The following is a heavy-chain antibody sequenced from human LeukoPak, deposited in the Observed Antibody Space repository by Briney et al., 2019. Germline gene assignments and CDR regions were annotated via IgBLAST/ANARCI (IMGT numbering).Heavy chain of an antibody. V-gene: IGHV4-39*01. CDR3: ARAASSWYANHFDY. D-gene: IGHD6-13*01. CDR1: GGSISSSSYY. CDR2: IYYSGST. J-gene: IGHJ4*02. Sequence: PSETLSLTFTVSGGSISSSSYYWGWIRQPPGKGLEWIGSIYYSGSTYYNPSLKSRVTISVDTSKNQFSLKLSSVTAADTTVYYCARAASSWYANHFDYWGQGTLVTVSS.